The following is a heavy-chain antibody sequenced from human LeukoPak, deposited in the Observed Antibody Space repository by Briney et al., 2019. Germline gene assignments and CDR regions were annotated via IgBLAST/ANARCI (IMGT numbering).Heavy chain of an antibody. D-gene: IGHD2-15*01. Sequence: GGSLRLSCAASGFTFSTYWMDWVRQAPGKGLEWVANIKEDGSEKYYEDSVKGRFTISRDNAKNSLYLQMNSLRAEDTAVYYCARNVGWFRFDYWGQGTLVTVSS. V-gene: IGHV3-7*03. J-gene: IGHJ4*02. CDR3: ARNVGWFRFDY. CDR1: GFTFSTYW. CDR2: IKEDGSEK.